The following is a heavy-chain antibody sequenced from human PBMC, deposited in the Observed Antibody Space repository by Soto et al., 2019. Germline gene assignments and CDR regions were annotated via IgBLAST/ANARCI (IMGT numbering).Heavy chain of an antibody. D-gene: IGHD3-3*01. Sequence: EVQLVESGGGLVQPGVSLRLSCAASGFTFTSHWIHWVRQVPGKWLGWVARTNSDGSRTDYADSVRGRFTIPRDNAKNTLYLPMISLRPEDSAVYFCARDRGRPSTIMIFVMPHMEGNWFDSWGQGTLVTVSS. J-gene: IGHJ5*01. V-gene: IGHV3-74*01. CDR3: ARDRGRPSTIMIFVMPHMEGNWFDS. CDR2: TNSDGSRT. CDR1: GFTFTSHW.